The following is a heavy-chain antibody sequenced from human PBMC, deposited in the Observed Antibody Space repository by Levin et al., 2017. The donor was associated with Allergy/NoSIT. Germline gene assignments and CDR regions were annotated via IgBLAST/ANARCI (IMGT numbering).Heavy chain of an antibody. V-gene: IGHV4-59*08. CDR3: ARHMEAVPFDP. D-gene: IGHD1-1*01. CDR2: IYYSGST. J-gene: IGHJ5*02. Sequence: SETLSLTCTVSGGSISSYYWSWIRQPPGKGLEWIGYIYYSGSTNYNPSLKSRVTISVDTSKNQFSLKLSSVTAADTAVYYCARHMEAVPFDPWGQGTLVTVSS. CDR1: GGSISSYY.